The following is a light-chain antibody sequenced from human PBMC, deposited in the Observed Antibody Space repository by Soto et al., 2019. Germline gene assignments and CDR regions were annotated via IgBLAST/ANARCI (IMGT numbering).Light chain of an antibody. J-gene: IGKJ5*01. CDR3: QKYNSPPSN. V-gene: IGKV1-27*01. CDR2: GAS. CDR1: QAISNS. Sequence: DIQMTQSPSSLSASVGDRVTITCRASQAISNSLAWYQQKPGKVPKLLIYGASTLQSGVPSRFSGSGSGTYFTRTITSLQPEDVATYYCQKYNSPPSNFGQGTRLEIK.